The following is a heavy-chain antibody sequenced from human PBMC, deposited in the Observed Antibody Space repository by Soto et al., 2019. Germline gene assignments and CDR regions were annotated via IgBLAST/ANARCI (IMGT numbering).Heavy chain of an antibody. CDR2: IIPILGIA. J-gene: IGHJ4*02. CDR1: GGTVSYYT. D-gene: IGHD7-27*01. V-gene: IGHV1-69*02. CDR3: ASNWGGNSY. Sequence: QGQLVQSGAEVKKPGSSVQVSCKASGGTVSYYTISWVRQDPGRGREWMGRIIPILGIANYAQKFQGRVTITTDKLTMTVYMELSSVRSEDTAVDSCASNWGGNSYWGQGPLVPASS.